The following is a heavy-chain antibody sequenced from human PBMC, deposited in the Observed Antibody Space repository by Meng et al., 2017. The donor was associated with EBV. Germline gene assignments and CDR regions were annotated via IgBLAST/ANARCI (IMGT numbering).Heavy chain of an antibody. D-gene: IGHD3-3*01. V-gene: IGHV4-34*01. CDR1: GWSXXXSY. CDR3: ASSTRYLKYYDFWSGYHYEGAFDI. CDR2: INHSGST. Sequence: QVQLQQWGAGRLXXXXXLXLTXAXXGWSXXXSYWSWIRLPPGKGLEWIGEINHSGSTNYNPSLRSRVTISVDTSKNQFSLRLSSVTAADTAVYYCASSTRYLKYYDFWSGYHYEGAFDIWGQGTMVTVSS. J-gene: IGHJ3*02.